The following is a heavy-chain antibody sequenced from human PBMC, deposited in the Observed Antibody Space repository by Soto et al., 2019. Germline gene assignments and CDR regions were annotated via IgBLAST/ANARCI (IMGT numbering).Heavy chain of an antibody. D-gene: IGHD3-9*01. J-gene: IGHJ4*02. CDR2: INWNGGST. V-gene: IGHV3-20*04. Sequence: EVQLVESGGGVVRPGGSLRLSCAASGFTFDDYGMSWVRQAPGKGLEWGSGINWNGGSTGYADSVKGRFTISRDNAKNSLDLQMNSLRAEDTALYYCAILFGSSYDLEDHILTGRTNEPIDYWGQGTLVTVSS. CDR3: AILFGSSYDLEDHILTGRTNEPIDY. CDR1: GFTFDDYG.